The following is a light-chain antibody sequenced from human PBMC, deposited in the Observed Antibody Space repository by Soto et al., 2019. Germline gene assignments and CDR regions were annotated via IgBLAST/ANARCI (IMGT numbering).Light chain of an antibody. CDR3: QAWDSSTASDV. CDR1: KLGDKY. CDR2: QDS. V-gene: IGLV3-1*01. Sequence: SYELTQPPSVPVSPGQTASITCSGDKLGDKYACWYQQKPGQSPVLVIYQDSKRPSGIPERFSGSNSGNTATLTISGTQAMDEADYYCQAWDSSTASDVFGTGTKLTVL. J-gene: IGLJ1*01.